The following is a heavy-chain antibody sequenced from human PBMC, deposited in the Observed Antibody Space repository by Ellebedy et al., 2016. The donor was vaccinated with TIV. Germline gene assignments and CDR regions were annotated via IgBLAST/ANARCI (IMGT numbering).Heavy chain of an antibody. V-gene: IGHV3-30-3*01. CDR1: GFNFGLTA. Sequence: GESLKISCVGSGFNFGLTAMHWVRQAPGKGLDWVAVTSHDEGNKWYADSVKGRFTIYRDISKNTLYLQMNSLRPEDTAIYYCALKSQDDFDFWGQGTLVAVSS. CDR3: ALKSQDDFDF. J-gene: IGHJ4*02. CDR2: TSHDEGNK.